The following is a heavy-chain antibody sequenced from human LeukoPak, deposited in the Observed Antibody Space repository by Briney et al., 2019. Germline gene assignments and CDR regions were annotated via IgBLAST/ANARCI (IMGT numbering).Heavy chain of an antibody. Sequence: SETLSLTCTASGGSISSYYWSWIRQPAGKGLEWIGRIYTSGSTNYNPSLKSRVTISVDTSKNQFSLKLRSVTAADTAVYYCARDSYFYDSSAYYYYWGQGTLVTVSS. CDR1: GGSISSYY. CDR2: IYTSGST. V-gene: IGHV4-4*07. CDR3: ARDSYFYDSSAYYYY. J-gene: IGHJ4*02. D-gene: IGHD3-22*01.